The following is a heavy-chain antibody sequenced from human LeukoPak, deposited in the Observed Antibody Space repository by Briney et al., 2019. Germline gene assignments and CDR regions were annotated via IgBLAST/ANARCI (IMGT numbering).Heavy chain of an antibody. D-gene: IGHD3-10*01. Sequence: GGSLRLSCAASGFTFSNSAMNWVRQVPGKGLEWVSSIDYDSSHIYYAASMRGRFTISRDNARNSVYLQMNSLRVEDTAVYYCAKEGAFPIITYDSWGQGTLVTVSS. CDR1: GFTFSNSA. CDR2: IDYDSSHI. V-gene: IGHV3-21*01. CDR3: AKEGAFPIITYDS. J-gene: IGHJ5*01.